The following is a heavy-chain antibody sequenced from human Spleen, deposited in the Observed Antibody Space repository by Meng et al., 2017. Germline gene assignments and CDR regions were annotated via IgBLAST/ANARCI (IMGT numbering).Heavy chain of an antibody. V-gene: IGHV1-3*01. CDR2: INAGNGNT. Sequence: QVQLVQSGAEVKKPGVSVKVSCKASGYTFTSYAMHWVRQAPGQRLEWMGWINAGNGNTKYSQKFQGRVTITRDTSASTAYMELSSLRSEDTAVYYCARPSIVGATFDYWGQGTLVTVSS. D-gene: IGHD1-26*01. CDR1: GYTFTSYA. CDR3: ARPSIVGATFDY. J-gene: IGHJ4*02.